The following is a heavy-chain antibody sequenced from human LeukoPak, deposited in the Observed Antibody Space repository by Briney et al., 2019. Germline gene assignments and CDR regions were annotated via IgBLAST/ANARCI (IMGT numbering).Heavy chain of an antibody. CDR3: AKGGRPSCYSSSGY. J-gene: IGHJ4*02. Sequence: GGSMRLSCAASGFTFSTYAMSWVRQAPGKGLEWVSAICGSDGSRYYADSVKGRFTISRDNSKNTRDLQMNSLRGEDTAVYYCAKGGRPSCYSSSGYWGQGTLVTVSS. D-gene: IGHD2-2*01. CDR2: ICGSDGSR. V-gene: IGHV3-23*01. CDR1: GFTFSTYA.